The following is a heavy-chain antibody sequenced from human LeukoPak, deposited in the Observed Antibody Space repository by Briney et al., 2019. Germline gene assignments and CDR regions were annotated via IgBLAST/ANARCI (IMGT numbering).Heavy chain of an antibody. D-gene: IGHD5-12*01. CDR2: INWNGGST. CDR3: ARASGYDYRSSDY. Sequence: GGSLRLSYASSGFTFDDYSMSWVRQAPGKGLEWVYGINWNGGSTGYADSVKGRFTISRDNAKNSLYLQMNSLRAEDTALYHCARASGYDYRSSDYWGQGTLVTVSS. J-gene: IGHJ4*02. CDR1: GFTFDDYS. V-gene: IGHV3-20*01.